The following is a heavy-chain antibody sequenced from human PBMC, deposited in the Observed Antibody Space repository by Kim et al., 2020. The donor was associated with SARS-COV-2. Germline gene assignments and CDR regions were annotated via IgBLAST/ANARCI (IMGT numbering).Heavy chain of an antibody. Sequence: GGSLRLSCAASGFTFSSYGMHWVRQAPGKGLEWVAVISYDGSNKYYADSVKGRFTISRDNSKNTLYLQMNSLRAEDTAVYYCAKDRPTWFGELGPFDYWG. CDR1: GFTFSSYG. CDR3: AKDRPTWFGELGPFDY. CDR2: ISYDGSNK. D-gene: IGHD3-10*01. V-gene: IGHV3-30*18. J-gene: IGHJ4*01.